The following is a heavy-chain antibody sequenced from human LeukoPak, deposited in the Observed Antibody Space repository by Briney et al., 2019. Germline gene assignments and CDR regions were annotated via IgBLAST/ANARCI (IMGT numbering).Heavy chain of an antibody. CDR3: ARATRGGSYWGIYFDY. Sequence: GGSLRLSCAVSGLFVSSDYMTWVRQAPGKGLEWVSLIYSGGKTYYADSVKGRFTISRDNAKNSLYLQMNSLRAEDTAVYYCARATRGGSYWGIYFDYWGQGTLVTVSS. V-gene: IGHV3-53*01. D-gene: IGHD1-26*01. CDR1: GLFVSSDY. J-gene: IGHJ4*02. CDR2: IYSGGKT.